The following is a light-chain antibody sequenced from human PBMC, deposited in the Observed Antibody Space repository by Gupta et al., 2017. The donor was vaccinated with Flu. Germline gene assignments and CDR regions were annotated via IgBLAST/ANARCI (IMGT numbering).Light chain of an antibody. CDR3: QEDNRYSWT. CDR1: QSISSW. CDR2: MAS. Sequence: DIQMTQSPSTLSASVGDRVIITCRASQSISSWLAWYQQKPGKPPKLLIYMASTLETGVPSRFDGSGSGTEFTLTISSLQPDDFATYYCQEDNRYSWTFGQGTKVEIK. V-gene: IGKV1-5*03. J-gene: IGKJ1*01.